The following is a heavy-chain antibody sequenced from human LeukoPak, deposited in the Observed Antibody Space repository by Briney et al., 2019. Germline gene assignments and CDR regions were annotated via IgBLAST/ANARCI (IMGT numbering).Heavy chain of an antibody. J-gene: IGHJ5*02. CDR2: IKQDGSEK. CDR1: GFTFSSYW. D-gene: IGHD2-8*01. Sequence: GGSLRLSCAASGFTFSSYWLTWVRQAPGKGLEWVANIKQDGSEKFYVDSVKGRFTISRDSAKNSLYLQMNSLRAENTAVYYCAKMGWFDPWGQGTLVTVSS. CDR3: AKMGWFDP. V-gene: IGHV3-7*03.